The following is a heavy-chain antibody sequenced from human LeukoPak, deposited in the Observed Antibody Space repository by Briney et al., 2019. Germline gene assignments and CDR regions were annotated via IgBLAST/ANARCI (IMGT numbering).Heavy chain of an antibody. CDR1: GGSFSGCY. V-gene: IGHV4-34*01. Sequence: SETLSLTCAVYGGSFSGCYWSWIRQPPGKGLEWIGEINHSGSTNYNPSLKSRVTISVDTSKNQFSLKLSSVTAADTAVYYCARGLDYGDYLFNYYYYYGMDVWGQGTTVTVSS. D-gene: IGHD4-17*01. J-gene: IGHJ6*02. CDR2: INHSGST. CDR3: ARGLDYGDYLFNYYYYYGMDV.